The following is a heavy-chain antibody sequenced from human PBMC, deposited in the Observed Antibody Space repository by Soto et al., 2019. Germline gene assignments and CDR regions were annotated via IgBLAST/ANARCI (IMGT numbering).Heavy chain of an antibody. CDR3: ARDLEYYGSGSYSPGYHYVMDV. CDR2: INAGNGNT. CDR1: GYTFTSYA. J-gene: IGHJ6*02. D-gene: IGHD3-10*01. V-gene: IGHV1-3*01. Sequence: ASVKVSCKASGYTFTSYAMHWVRQAPGQRLEWMGWINAGNGNTKYSQKFQGRVTITRDTSASTAYMELSSLRSEDTAVYYCARDLEYYGSGSYSPGYHYVMDVWGQGTTVTVSS.